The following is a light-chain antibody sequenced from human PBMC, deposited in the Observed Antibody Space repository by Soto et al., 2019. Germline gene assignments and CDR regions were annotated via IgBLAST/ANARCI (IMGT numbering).Light chain of an antibody. J-gene: IGLJ1*01. CDR1: NTDVGQDKS. Sequence: QSVLTQPASVSGSRGQSITISCVGRNTDVGQDKSVSWYQQGPGKAPKLLIFEVTNRPSGVSSRFSGSRSGNTASLTISGLQPDDEGDYFCVSYTDTDTLVFGTVTKLTVL. V-gene: IGLV2-14*01. CDR3: VSYTDTDTLV. CDR2: EVT.